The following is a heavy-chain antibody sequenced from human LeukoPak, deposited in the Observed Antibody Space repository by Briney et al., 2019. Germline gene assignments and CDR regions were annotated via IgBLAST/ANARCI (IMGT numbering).Heavy chain of an antibody. D-gene: IGHD2-2*01. V-gene: IGHV4-4*07. Sequence: SETLSLTCTVSGGSISSYYWSWIRQPAGKGLEWIGRIYTSGSTNYNPSLKSRVTMSVDTSKNQFSLKLSSVTGADTAVYYCARDYIVVVPAALGYYYMDVRGKGTTVTVSS. CDR2: IYTSGST. CDR1: GGSISSYY. J-gene: IGHJ6*03. CDR3: ARDYIVVVPAALGYYYMDV.